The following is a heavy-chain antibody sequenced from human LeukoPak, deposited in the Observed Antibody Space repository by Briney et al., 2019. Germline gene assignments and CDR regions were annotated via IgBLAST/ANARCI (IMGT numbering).Heavy chain of an antibody. V-gene: IGHV4-59*01. CDR1: GGSISSYY. Sequence: SETLSLTCTVSGGSISSYYWSWIRQPPGKGLEWIGYIYYSGSTNYNPSLKSRVTISVDTSKNQFSLKLSSVTAADTAVYYCARDYRPNYYYYMDVWGKGTTVTVSS. CDR3: ARDYRPNYYYYMDV. J-gene: IGHJ6*03. D-gene: IGHD1-14*01. CDR2: IYYSGST.